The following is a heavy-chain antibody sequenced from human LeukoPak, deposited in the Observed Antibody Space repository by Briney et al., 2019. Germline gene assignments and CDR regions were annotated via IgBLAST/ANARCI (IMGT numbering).Heavy chain of an antibody. CDR1: GFTFSSYE. D-gene: IGHD1-26*01. CDR3: VRDYRGFDY. J-gene: IGHJ4*02. Sequence: PGGSLRLSCAASGFTFSSYELNWVRQAPGKGLEWVSYITTSGSTIYCADSVKGRFTISRENAKNSLYLQMNSLRAEDTAVYYCVRDYRGFDYWGQGTLVTVSS. CDR2: ITTSGSTI. V-gene: IGHV3-48*03.